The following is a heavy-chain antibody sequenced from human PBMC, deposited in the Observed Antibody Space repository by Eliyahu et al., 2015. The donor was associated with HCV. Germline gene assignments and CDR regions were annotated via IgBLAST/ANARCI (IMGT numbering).Heavy chain of an antibody. CDR3: AREGRSTSEILTTDVMDV. CDR1: GFTFXSYE. V-gene: IGHV3-48*03. Sequence: EVQLVESGGGLVQAGGSLRLSCTASGFTFXSYEMNWVRQAPGKGLEWVSYISSSGRTIYYADSVKGRFTISRDNTKNSLYLQINSLRAEDTAVFYCAREGRSTSEILTTDVMDVWGQGTTVTVSS. J-gene: IGHJ6*02. D-gene: IGHD3-3*01. CDR2: ISSSGRTI.